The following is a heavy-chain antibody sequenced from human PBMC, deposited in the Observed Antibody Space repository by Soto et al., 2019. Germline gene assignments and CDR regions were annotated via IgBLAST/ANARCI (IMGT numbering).Heavy chain of an antibody. CDR2: IIPIFGTA. Sequence: QVQLVQSGAEVKKPGSSVKVSCKASGGTFSSYAISWVRQAPGQGLEWMGGIIPIFGTANYAQKFQGRVTITAAKSTSTAYKELSSLRSEETAVYYCASLGGTAMVKIDFWGQGTLVTVSS. CDR1: GGTFSSYA. V-gene: IGHV1-69*06. D-gene: IGHD5-18*01. J-gene: IGHJ4*02. CDR3: ASLGGTAMVKIDF.